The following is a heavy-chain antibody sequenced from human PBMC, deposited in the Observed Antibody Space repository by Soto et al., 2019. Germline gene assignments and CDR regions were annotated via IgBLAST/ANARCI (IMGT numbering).Heavy chain of an antibody. D-gene: IGHD3-10*01. CDR3: ASRHSGNYGRHWFDP. CDR2: INPSGSS. Sequence: QVQLQQWGAGLLKPSETLSLTCAVYGESFSGYYWSWVRQPPGKGLEWMGEINPSGSSNYNSSLKSRVHISVATSKNQFSLKLTSVTAADTAVYFCASRHSGNYGRHWFDPGGQGTLVTVSS. CDR1: GESFSGYY. V-gene: IGHV4-34*01. J-gene: IGHJ5*02.